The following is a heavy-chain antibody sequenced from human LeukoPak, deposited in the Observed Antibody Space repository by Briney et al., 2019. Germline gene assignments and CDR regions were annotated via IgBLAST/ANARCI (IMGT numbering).Heavy chain of an antibody. CDR3: ARAVDYVWGSYRYTRSAWFDP. Sequence: SETLSLTCAVYGGSFSGYYWSWIRQPPGKGLEWIGEINHSGSTNYNPSLKSRVTISVDTSKNQFSLKLSSVTAADTAVYYCARAVDYVWGSYRYTRSAWFDPWGQGTLVTASS. CDR2: INHSGST. J-gene: IGHJ5*02. CDR1: GGSFSGYY. D-gene: IGHD3-16*02. V-gene: IGHV4-34*01.